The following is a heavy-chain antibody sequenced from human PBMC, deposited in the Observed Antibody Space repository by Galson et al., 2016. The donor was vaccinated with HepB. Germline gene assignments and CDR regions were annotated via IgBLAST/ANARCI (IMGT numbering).Heavy chain of an antibody. CDR2: IKQDGREK. D-gene: IGHD3-10*01. V-gene: IGHV3-7*02. CDR3: ARSGWVGEFDY. J-gene: IGHJ4*02. CDR1: GITFSNNW. Sequence: SLRLSCAASGITFSNNWMSWVRQAPGKGLEWVANIKQDGREKYYVDSVKGRFAVSRDHAKNSLYLQMNSLRAEYTAVYYCARSGWVGEFDYWGQGTLVTVSS.